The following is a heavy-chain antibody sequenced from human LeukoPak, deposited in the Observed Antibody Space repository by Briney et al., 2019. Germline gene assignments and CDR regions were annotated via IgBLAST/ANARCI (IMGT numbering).Heavy chain of an antibody. CDR2: ISGSGGST. CDR3: ASSGSYRFDY. CDR1: GFTFSSYA. J-gene: IGHJ4*02. Sequence: GGSLRLSCAASGFTFSSYAMSWVRQAPGKGLEWVSAISGSGGSTYYADSVKGRFTISRDNAKNSLYLQMDSLRDEDTAVYYCASSGSYRFDYWGQGTLVTVSS. D-gene: IGHD1-26*01. V-gene: IGHV3-23*01.